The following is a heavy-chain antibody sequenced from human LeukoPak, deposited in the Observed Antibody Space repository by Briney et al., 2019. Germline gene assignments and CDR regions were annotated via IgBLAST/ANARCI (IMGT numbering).Heavy chain of an antibody. Sequence: AAVKVSCKASGYTFTAYYMHWVRQAPGRGLEWVGWINPNSGDTDFAQNFQGRVTMTSDTSISTVYMELTSLRSDDKAVYYCARDGGTSLDSWGQGTLVTVSS. CDR2: INPNSGDT. CDR3: ARDGGTSLDS. J-gene: IGHJ4*02. D-gene: IGHD3/OR15-3a*01. CDR1: GYTFTAYY. V-gene: IGHV1-2*02.